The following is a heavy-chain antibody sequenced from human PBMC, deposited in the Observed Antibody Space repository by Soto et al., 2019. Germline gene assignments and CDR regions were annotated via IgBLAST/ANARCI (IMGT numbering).Heavy chain of an antibody. V-gene: IGHV4-34*01. J-gene: IGHJ4*02. CDR1: GGFFSGYY. CDR2: INHSGSN. D-gene: IGHD7-27*01. CDR3: ARGWGRIFDY. Sequence: QVQLQQWGAGLSKPSETLSLTCAVYGGFFSGYYWNWIRQPPGKGLEWIGEINHSGSNNYNPSLKSRVTISVDTSKNQFSLKLSSVTAADTAVYYCARGWGRIFDYWGQGTLVTVSS.